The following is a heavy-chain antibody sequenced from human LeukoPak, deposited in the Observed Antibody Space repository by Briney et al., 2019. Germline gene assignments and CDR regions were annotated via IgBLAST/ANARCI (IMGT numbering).Heavy chain of an antibody. CDR2: INPSGGST. D-gene: IGHD6-6*01. CDR1: GYTFTIYG. Sequence: ASVKVSCKASGYTFTIYGISWVRQAPGQGLEWMGIINPSGGSTSYAQKFQGRVTMTRDMSTSTVYMELSSLRSEDTAVYYCAREGIAARPLDYWGQGTLVTVSS. CDR3: AREGIAARPLDY. V-gene: IGHV1-46*01. J-gene: IGHJ4*02.